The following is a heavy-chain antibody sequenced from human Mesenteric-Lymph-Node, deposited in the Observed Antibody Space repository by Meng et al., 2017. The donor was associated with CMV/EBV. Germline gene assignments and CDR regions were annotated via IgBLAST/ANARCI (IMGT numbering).Heavy chain of an antibody. V-gene: IGHV1-8*01. D-gene: IGHD1-26*01. CDR3: ARAGGRVVGAHDAFDI. CDR2: MNPNSGNT. J-gene: IGHJ3*02. Sequence: ASVEVSCKSSGYTFTSYDINWVRQATGQGLEWMGWMNPNSGNTGYAQKFQVRVTMTRNTSISTADMELSSLRSEDTAVYYCARAGGRVVGAHDAFDIWGQGTMVTVSS. CDR1: GYTFTSYD.